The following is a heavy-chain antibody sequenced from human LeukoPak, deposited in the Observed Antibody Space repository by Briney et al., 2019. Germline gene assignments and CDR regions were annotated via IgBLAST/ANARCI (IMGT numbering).Heavy chain of an antibody. CDR2: IYSSGST. CDR3: ARGGKATVASM. Sequence: ASETLSLTCTVSVGSLYSHYWSWIRRPAGKGREWIGRIYSSGSTNYNPSLKSRVSMSVDTSKNQFSLKLPSVTAADTALYYCARGGKATVASMWGQGILVTVSS. V-gene: IGHV4-4*07. D-gene: IGHD4-11*01. J-gene: IGHJ4*02. CDR1: VGSLYSHY.